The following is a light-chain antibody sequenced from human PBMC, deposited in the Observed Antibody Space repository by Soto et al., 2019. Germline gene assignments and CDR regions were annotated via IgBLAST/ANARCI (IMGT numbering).Light chain of an antibody. J-gene: IGLJ1*01. V-gene: IGLV2-18*02. CDR2: EVS. CDR3: SSFTSSSTYV. CDR1: SSDVGSYNR. Sequence: QSALTQPPSVSGSPGHAVAISCTGTSSDVGSYNRVAWYQRSPGTAPKLMIYEVSNRPSGVPDRFSGSKSGNTASLTISGLQAEDEADYYCSSFTSSSTYVFGTGTKVTVL.